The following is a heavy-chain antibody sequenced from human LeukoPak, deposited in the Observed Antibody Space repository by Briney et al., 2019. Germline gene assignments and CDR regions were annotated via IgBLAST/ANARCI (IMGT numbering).Heavy chain of an antibody. D-gene: IGHD3-10*01. V-gene: IGHV3-23*01. CDR2: ISGSGGST. Sequence: SGGSLRLSCAASGFTFSSYAMSWVRQAPGKGLEWVSAISGSGGSTYYADSVKGRFTISRDNSKNTLYLLMNSLRAEDTAVYYCAEDGRDYYGSGGYYNAPADYWGQGTLVTVSS. J-gene: IGHJ4*02. CDR3: AEDGRDYYGSGGYYNAPADY. CDR1: GFTFSSYA.